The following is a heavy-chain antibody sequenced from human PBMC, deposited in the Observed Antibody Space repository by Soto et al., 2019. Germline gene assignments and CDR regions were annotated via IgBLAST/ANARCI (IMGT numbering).Heavy chain of an antibody. Sequence: QVQLVQSGAEVKKPGSSVKVSCKASGGTFSSYAISWVRQAPGQGLEWMGGIIPIFCTATYAQKFKGRVTITAHASTSTAYVELSSLRSEDTAVYYCAGPPELTRIYYYYGMDVWGQGTTVTVSS. V-gene: IGHV1-69*12. CDR1: GGTFSSYA. CDR3: AGPPELTRIYYYYGMDV. J-gene: IGHJ6*02. CDR2: IIPIFCTA. D-gene: IGHD1-7*01.